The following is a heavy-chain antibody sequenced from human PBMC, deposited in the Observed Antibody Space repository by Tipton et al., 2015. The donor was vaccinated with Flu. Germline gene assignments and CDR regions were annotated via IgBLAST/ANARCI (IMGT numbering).Heavy chain of an antibody. J-gene: IGHJ4*02. CDR2: IYHTGTT. CDR1: GGSINSGGSY. Sequence: LRLSCTVSGGSINSGGSYWSWIRQQPGKGLEWIGNIYHTGTTDYNLSLKSRVIISEDTSKNQLSLELRSVTGADTAVYFCAKGVAVTAPHYYDTWGQGNLVTVSS. V-gene: IGHV4-31*03. D-gene: IGHD2-21*02. CDR3: AKGVAVTAPHYYDT.